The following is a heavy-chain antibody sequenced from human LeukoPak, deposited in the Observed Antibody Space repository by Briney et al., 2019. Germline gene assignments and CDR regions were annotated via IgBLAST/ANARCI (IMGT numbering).Heavy chain of an antibody. V-gene: IGHV3-53*01. CDR1: GFTVSNSY. CDR2: IYSDGTT. Sequence: GGSLRRSCAASGFTVSNSYMSWVRQAPGKGLEWVSIIYSDGTTYYADSVKGRFTISRDNSKNTLYFQMNSLRADDTALYYCAKWGRRFLNYWIHRTLVTVSS. D-gene: IGHD3-3*01. CDR3: AKWGRRFLNY. J-gene: IGHJ4*01.